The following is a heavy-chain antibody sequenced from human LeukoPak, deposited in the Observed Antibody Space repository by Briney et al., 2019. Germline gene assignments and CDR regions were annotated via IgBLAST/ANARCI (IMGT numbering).Heavy chain of an antibody. D-gene: IGHD5-18*01. J-gene: IGHJ4*02. CDR1: GGTFISYA. Sequence: GASVNVSFKASGGTFISYAISWVRQAPGQGLEWMGGIIPIFGTANYAQKFQGRVTITADESRSTAYMELSSLRTEDTAVYYCASARERGYSYGYFDYWGQGTLVTVSS. CDR3: ASARERGYSYGYFDY. CDR2: IIPIFGTA. V-gene: IGHV1-69*13.